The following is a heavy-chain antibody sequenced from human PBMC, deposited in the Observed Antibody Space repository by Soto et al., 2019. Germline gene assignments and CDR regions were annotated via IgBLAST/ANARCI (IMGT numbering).Heavy chain of an antibody. V-gene: IGHV1-3*05. CDR1: GYTFTSYA. Sequence: QVQLVQSGAEEKKPGASVKVSCKASGYTFTSYAMHWVRQAPGQRLEWMGWINAGNGNTKYSQKFQGRVTITRDTSGSTANMELSTLRSEDTAVYYWARAGVGATPNDYWAQGTLVTVSS. CDR3: ARAGVGATPNDY. CDR2: INAGNGNT. J-gene: IGHJ4*02. D-gene: IGHD1-26*01.